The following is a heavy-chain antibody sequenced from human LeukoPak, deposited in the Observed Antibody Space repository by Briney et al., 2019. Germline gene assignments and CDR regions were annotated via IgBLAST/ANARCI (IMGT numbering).Heavy chain of an antibody. CDR2: IYYTGST. J-gene: IGHJ4*02. CDR1: GGSVSDYY. CDR3: ARHYSYYGSGTYFDY. D-gene: IGHD3-10*01. V-gene: IGHV4-59*02. Sequence: SETLSLTCTISGGSVSDYYWSWIRQSPGKGLEWIGYIYYTGSTSYNPSLKSRVTISVDTSKNQFSLKMRSVTAADTALYYCARHYSYYGSGTYFDYWGQGTLVTVSS.